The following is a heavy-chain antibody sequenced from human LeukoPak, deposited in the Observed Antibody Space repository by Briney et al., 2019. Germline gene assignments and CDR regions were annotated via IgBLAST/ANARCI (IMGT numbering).Heavy chain of an antibody. J-gene: IGHJ4*02. CDR3: ARDNLAAIAGWGLDY. CDR2: ITAYNGNT. Sequence: GASVKVSCKASGYTFTSYGVSWGRQAPGQGVEWMGWITAYNGNTYYAPNLQGRVTMTTDTSTSTAYMELRSLRSDDMAVYYCARDNLAAIAGWGLDYWGQGTPVTVSS. V-gene: IGHV1-18*03. D-gene: IGHD2-15*01. CDR1: GYTFTSYG.